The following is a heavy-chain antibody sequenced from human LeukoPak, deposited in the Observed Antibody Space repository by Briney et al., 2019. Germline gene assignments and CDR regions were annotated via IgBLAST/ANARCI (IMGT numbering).Heavy chain of an antibody. V-gene: IGHV4-39*07. D-gene: IGHD3-10*01. CDR1: GGSISSSSYY. CDR2: IYYSGST. Sequence: SETLSLTCTVSGGSISSSSYYWGWIRQPPGKGLEWIGSIYYSGSTYYNPSLKSRVTISVDTSKNKFSLKLSSVTAADTAVYYCARGVIRGVIRGSAWYFDLWNRGTLVTVSS. J-gene: IGHJ2*01. CDR3: ARGVIRGVIRGSAWYFDL.